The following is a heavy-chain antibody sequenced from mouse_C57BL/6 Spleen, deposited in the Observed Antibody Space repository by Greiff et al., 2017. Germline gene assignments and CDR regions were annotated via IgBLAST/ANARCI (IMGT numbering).Heavy chain of an antibody. D-gene: IGHD1-1*01. Sequence: EVQLVESGGGLVKPGGSLKLSCAASGFTFSSYAMSWVRQTPEKRLEWVATISDGGSYTYYPDNVKGRFTISRDNAKNNLYLQRSHLKSEDTAMYYCAREPSTVVARHWYVDVWGTGTTVTVSS. V-gene: IGHV5-4*01. CDR2: ISDGGSYT. CDR3: AREPSTVVARHWYVDV. CDR1: GFTFSSYA. J-gene: IGHJ1*03.